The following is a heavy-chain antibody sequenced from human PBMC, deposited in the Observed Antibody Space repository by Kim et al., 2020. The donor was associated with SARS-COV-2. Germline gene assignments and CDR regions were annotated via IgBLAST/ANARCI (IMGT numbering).Heavy chain of an antibody. Sequence: ASVKVSCKASGYTFIDYYIQWVRQAPGQGLEWMGRINLKNGDTNTAQRLQGRVTMTRGTSINTVYMELSSLTSDDTAVYYCARGGCSSSCHDFWGQGTLVTVSS. CDR2: INLKNGDT. CDR3: ARGGCSSSCHDF. V-gene: IGHV1-2*06. D-gene: IGHD2-2*01. CDR1: GYTFIDYY. J-gene: IGHJ4*02.